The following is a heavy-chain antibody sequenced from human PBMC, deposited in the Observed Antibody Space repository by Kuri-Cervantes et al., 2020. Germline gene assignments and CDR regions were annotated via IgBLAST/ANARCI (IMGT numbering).Heavy chain of an antibody. Sequence: ESLKISCAVSGSSISSDYYWAWIRQPPGMGLEWIGSIFRGGNTYYNPALKSRVTISVDRSKNQFSLKLSSVTAADTAVYYCATWGHNWGRLVFGHWGQGTLVTVSS. CDR3: ATWGHNWGRLVFGH. J-gene: IGHJ5*02. CDR1: GSSISSDYY. V-gene: IGHV4-38-2*01. CDR2: IFRGGNT. D-gene: IGHD7-27*01.